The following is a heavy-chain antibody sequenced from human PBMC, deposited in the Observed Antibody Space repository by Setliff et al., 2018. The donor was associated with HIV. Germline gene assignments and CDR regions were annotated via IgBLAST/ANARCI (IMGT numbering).Heavy chain of an antibody. Sequence: PSETLSLTCAVSGYSISSGYYWGWIRQPPGKGLECIGNIYHSGSTYYKPSLKSRVTISVDTSKNQFSLKLSSVTAADTAVYYCARSTSYGGNCRFDYWGQGTLVTVSS. J-gene: IGHJ4*02. CDR3: ARSTSYGGNCRFDY. V-gene: IGHV4-38-2*01. CDR2: IYHSGST. CDR1: GYSISSGYY. D-gene: IGHD2-15*01.